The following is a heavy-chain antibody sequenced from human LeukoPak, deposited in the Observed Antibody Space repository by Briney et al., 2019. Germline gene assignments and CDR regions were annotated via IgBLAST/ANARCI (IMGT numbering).Heavy chain of an antibody. CDR2: ISGSGGST. Sequence: GGSLRLSCAASGFTFSSYAMSWVRQAPGKGLEWVSAISGSGGSTYYADSVKGRFTISRDNSKNTLYLQMNSQKAEDTAVYYCAKDSGYCQPYFDYWGQGTLVTVSS. J-gene: IGHJ4*02. V-gene: IGHV3-23*01. D-gene: IGHD3-22*01. CDR1: GFTFSSYA. CDR3: AKDSGYCQPYFDY.